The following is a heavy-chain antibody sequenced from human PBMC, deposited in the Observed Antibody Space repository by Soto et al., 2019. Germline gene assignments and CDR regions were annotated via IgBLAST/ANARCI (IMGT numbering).Heavy chain of an antibody. D-gene: IGHD2-2*01. Sequence: PGGSLRLSCAASGFTFSSYSMNWVRQAPGKGLEWVSYISSSSSTIYYADSVKGRFTISRDNAKNSLYLQMNSLRAEDTAVYYCARFVVPAAYNWLDPWGQGTLVTVSS. CDR3: ARFVVPAAYNWLDP. J-gene: IGHJ5*02. CDR2: ISSSSSTI. V-gene: IGHV3-48*01. CDR1: GFTFSSYS.